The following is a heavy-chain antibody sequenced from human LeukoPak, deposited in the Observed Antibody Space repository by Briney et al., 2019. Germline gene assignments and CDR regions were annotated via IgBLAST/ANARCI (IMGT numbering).Heavy chain of an antibody. D-gene: IGHD3-22*01. CDR3: ARPPHYYDTSGYSV. CDR2: INHSGST. V-gene: IGHV4-34*01. Sequence: PSETLSLTCAVYGGSFSGYYWSWIRQPPGKGLEWIGEINHSGSTNYNPSLKSRVTISVDTSKNQFSLRLNSVTAADTAAYYCARPPHYYDTSGYSVWGQGTLVTVSS. J-gene: IGHJ4*02. CDR1: GGSFSGYY.